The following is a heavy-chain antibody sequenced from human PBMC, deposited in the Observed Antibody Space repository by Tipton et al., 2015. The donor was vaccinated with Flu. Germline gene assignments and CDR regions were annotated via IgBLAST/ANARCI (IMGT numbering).Heavy chain of an antibody. Sequence: TLSLTCSVSGASISTDYWSWIRQPAGKGLEWIGRVYNSVTTNYNPSLKSRVTMTVDTSKNQFSLKLTSVTAADTAVYFCAREIRYSDWTLDYYGMDVWGQGTTVTASS. J-gene: IGHJ6*02. V-gene: IGHV4-4*07. CDR2: VYNSVTT. D-gene: IGHD1-1*01. CDR3: AREIRYSDWTLDYYGMDV. CDR1: GASISTDY.